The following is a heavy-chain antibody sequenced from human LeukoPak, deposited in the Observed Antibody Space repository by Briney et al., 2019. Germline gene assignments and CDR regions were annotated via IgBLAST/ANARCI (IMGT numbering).Heavy chain of an antibody. J-gene: IGHJ6*03. CDR2: INSDGSRT. V-gene: IGHV3-74*01. CDR3: ARLRYHDFWSGYWKYYYYMDV. CDR1: GFTFSSYW. Sequence: GESLKISCKGSGFTFSSYWMHWVRQAPGKGLVWVSRINSDGSRTSYADSVKGRFTISRDNAKNTLYMHVNSLRAEDTAVYYCARLRYHDFWSGYWKYYYYMDVWGKGTTVTVSS. D-gene: IGHD3-3*01.